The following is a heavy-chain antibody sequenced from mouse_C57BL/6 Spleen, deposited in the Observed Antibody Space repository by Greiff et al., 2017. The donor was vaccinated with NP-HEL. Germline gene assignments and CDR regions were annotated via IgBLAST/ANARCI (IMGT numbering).Heavy chain of an antibody. CDR1: GYTFTSYW. Sequence: QVQLQQPGAELVRPGSSVKLSCKASGYTFTSYWMHWVKQRPIQGLEWIGNIDPSDSETHYNQKFKDKATLTVDKSSSTAYMQLSSLTSEDSAVYYCARRRYYGSSYGFDYWGQGTTLTVSS. J-gene: IGHJ2*01. V-gene: IGHV1-52*01. CDR2: IDPSDSET. D-gene: IGHD1-1*01. CDR3: ARRRYYGSSYGFDY.